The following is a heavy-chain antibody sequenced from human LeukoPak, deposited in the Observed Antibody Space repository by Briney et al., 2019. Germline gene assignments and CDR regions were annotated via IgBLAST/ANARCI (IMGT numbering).Heavy chain of an antibody. Sequence: SETLSLTCSVSGGSISSYYWSWIRQPPGKGLEWIGYMYDSGSTRSTDYNPSLKSRLTLSVDTSKNQFSLKLTSVTAADTAVYYCSRENGAFSPFGYWGQGTLVTVLS. CDR1: GGSISSYY. V-gene: IGHV4-59*01. CDR2: MYDSGSTRST. CDR3: SRENGAFSPFGY. J-gene: IGHJ4*02. D-gene: IGHD2-8*01.